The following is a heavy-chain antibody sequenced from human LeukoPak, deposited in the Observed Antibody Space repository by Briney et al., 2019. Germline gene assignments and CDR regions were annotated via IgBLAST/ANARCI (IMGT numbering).Heavy chain of an antibody. CDR1: GGSISGSSYY. CDR2: TYYGGST. V-gene: IGHV4-39*01. D-gene: IGHD6-19*01. Sequence: SETLSLTCTVSGGSISGSSYYWRWIRQPPGKGLEWIGSTYYGGSTYYNPSLKSRVTISVDTSKNQFSLRLSSVTAADTAVYYCARRVLDAVTGTGGFDYWGQGTLVTVSS. CDR3: ARRVLDAVTGTGGFDY. J-gene: IGHJ4*02.